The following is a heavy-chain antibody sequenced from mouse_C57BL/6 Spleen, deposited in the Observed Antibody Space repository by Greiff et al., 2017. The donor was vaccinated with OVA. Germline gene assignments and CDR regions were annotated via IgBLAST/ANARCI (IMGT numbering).Heavy chain of an antibody. CDR2: IDPSDSET. CDR3: ARYGDYSYYYAMDY. CDR1: GYTFTSYW. J-gene: IGHJ4*01. D-gene: IGHD1-1*01. Sequence: QVQLKQPGAELVRPGSSVKLSCKASGYTFTSYWMHWVKQRPIQGLEWIGNIDPSDSETHYNQKFKDKATLTVDKSSSTAYMQLSILTSEDSAVYYCARYGDYSYYYAMDYWGQGTSVTVSS. V-gene: IGHV1-52*01.